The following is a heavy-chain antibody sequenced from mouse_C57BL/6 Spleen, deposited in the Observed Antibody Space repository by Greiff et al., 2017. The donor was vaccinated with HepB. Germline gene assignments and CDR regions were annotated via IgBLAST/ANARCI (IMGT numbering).Heavy chain of an antibody. D-gene: IGHD1-1*01. CDR3: ARHEEYYGSSSWYFDV. CDR2: FYPGSGSI. Sequence: QVQLKQSGAELVKPGASVKLSCKASGYTFTEYTIHWVKQRSGQGLEWIGWFYPGSGSIKYNEKFKDKATLTADKSSSTVYMVLSRLTSEDSAVYFCARHEEYYGSSSWYFDVWGTGTTVTVSS. V-gene: IGHV1-62-2*01. J-gene: IGHJ1*03. CDR1: GYTFTEYT.